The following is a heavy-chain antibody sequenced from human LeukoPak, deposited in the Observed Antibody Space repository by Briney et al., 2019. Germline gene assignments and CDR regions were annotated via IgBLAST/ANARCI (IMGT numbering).Heavy chain of an antibody. CDR3: ARESGGVDFLVGYFDY. CDR2: ISSSGSTI. Sequence: GGSLRLSCAASGFTFSSYEMNWVRQAPGKGLEWVSYISSSGSTIYYADSVKGRFTISRDNAKNSLYLQMNSLRAEDTAVYYCARESGGVDFLVGYFDYWGQGTLVTVSS. J-gene: IGHJ4*02. CDR1: GFTFSSYE. D-gene: IGHD2-15*01. V-gene: IGHV3-48*03.